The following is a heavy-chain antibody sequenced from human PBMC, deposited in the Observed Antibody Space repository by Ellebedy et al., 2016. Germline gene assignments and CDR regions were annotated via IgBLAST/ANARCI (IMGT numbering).Heavy chain of an antibody. CDR3: ARGIAAAGTPLGDY. D-gene: IGHD6-13*01. J-gene: IGHJ4*02. CDR2: IYYSGST. V-gene: IGHV4-39*07. Sequence: SETLSLTCTVSGGSISSSSYYWGWIRQPPGKGLEWIGSIYYSGSTYYNPSLKSRVTISVDTSKNQFSLKLSSVTAADTAVYYCARGIAAAGTPLGDYWGQGTLVTVSS. CDR1: GGSISSSSYY.